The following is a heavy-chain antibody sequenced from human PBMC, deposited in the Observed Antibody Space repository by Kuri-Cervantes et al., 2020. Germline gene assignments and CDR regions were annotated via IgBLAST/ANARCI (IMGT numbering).Heavy chain of an antibody. V-gene: IGHV1-18*01. CDR2: ISGDNGDT. CDR1: GYIFTNYG. CDR3: ARAGPPPRRYFDL. Sequence: ASVKVSCKASGYIFTNYGISWVRQAPGQGLEWMGWISGDNGDTYYAQKFHDRVTMTTDTSTSTAYMELSSLRSEDTAVYYCARAGPPPRRYFDLWGRGTLVTVSS. J-gene: IGHJ2*01.